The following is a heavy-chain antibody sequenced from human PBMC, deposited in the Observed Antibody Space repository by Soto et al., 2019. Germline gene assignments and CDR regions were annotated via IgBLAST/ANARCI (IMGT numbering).Heavy chain of an antibody. V-gene: IGHV1-69*13. Sequence: SVKVSCKASGCTFSSYAISWVRQAPGQGLEWMGGIIPIFGTANYAQKFQGRVTITADESTSTAYMELSSLRSEDTAVYYCARDPRDYYESSGYYQHNDAFDSWGQGTMVTVSS. CDR3: ARDPRDYYESSGYYQHNDAFDS. CDR2: IIPIFGTA. CDR1: GCTFSSYA. J-gene: IGHJ3*02. D-gene: IGHD3-22*01.